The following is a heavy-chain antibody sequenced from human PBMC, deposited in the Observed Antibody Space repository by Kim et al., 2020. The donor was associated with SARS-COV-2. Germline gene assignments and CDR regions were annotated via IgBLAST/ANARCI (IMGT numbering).Heavy chain of an antibody. D-gene: IGHD6-13*01. CDR3: ARCGYSSSWYRYYYYGMDV. CDR2: MNPNSGNT. V-gene: IGHV1-8*01. Sequence: ASVKVSCKASGYTFTSYDINWVRQATGQGLEWMGWMNPNSGNTGYAQKFQGRVTMTRNTSISTAYMELSSLRSEDMAVYYCARCGYSSSWYRYYYYGMDVWGQGTTVTVSS. J-gene: IGHJ6*02. CDR1: GYTFTSYD.